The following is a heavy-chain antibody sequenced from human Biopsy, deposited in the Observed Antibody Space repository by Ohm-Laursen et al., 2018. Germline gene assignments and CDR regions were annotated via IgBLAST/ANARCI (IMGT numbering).Heavy chain of an antibody. D-gene: IGHD3-10*01. V-gene: IGHV3-11*01. CDR1: GFTFGDYY. J-gene: IGHJ4*02. CDR2: ISGSGVTK. CDR3: ATDGAGSYNEN. Sequence: GSLRLSCAASGFTFGDYYMSWIRQAPGKGLEWLSYISGSGVTKMYADSVKGRFTVSRDNAKNSLYLEMNNLTVEDTAVYYCATDGAGSYNENWGQETLVSVSS.